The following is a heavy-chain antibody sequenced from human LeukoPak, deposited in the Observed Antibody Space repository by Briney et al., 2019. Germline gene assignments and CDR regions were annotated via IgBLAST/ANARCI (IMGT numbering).Heavy chain of an antibody. J-gene: IGHJ4*02. Sequence: SGPTLVKPTQTLTLTCTFSGFSLSTYGVGVDWIRQPPGKALEWLALIYWDDEKRYSPSLKSRLTISKDTSKNQVVLTMTNMNPVDTATYFCAHGIPAAGIYYFDYWGQGTLVTVSS. CDR3: AHGIPAAGIYYFDY. D-gene: IGHD6-13*01. V-gene: IGHV2-5*02. CDR2: IYWDDEK. CDR1: GFSLSTYGVG.